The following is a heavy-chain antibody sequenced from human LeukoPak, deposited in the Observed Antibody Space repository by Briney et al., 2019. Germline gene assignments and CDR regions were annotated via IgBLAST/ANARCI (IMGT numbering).Heavy chain of an antibody. CDR2: IYYSGNT. CDR1: GGSISTYD. CDR3: ARVGTGIYDY. Sequence: SETLSLTCTVSGGSISTYDWSWIRQPPGKGLEWIGYIYYSGNTNYNPSLKSRVTISVDTSKNQFSLKLSSVTAADTAVYYCARVGTGIYDYRGQGTLVTVSS. J-gene: IGHJ4*02. D-gene: IGHD1-14*01. V-gene: IGHV4-59*01.